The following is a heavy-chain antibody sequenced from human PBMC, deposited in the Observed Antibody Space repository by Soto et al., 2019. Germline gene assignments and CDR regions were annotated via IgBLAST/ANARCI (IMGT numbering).Heavy chain of an antibody. J-gene: IGHJ4*02. D-gene: IGHD2-15*01. CDR2: ISYDGSNK. CDR3: AKDNRVDKNFDY. V-gene: IGHV3-30*18. CDR1: GFTFSSYG. Sequence: GGFLRLSCAASGFTFSSYGMHWVRQAPGKGLEWVAVISYDGSNKYYADSVKGRFTISRDNSKNTLYLQMNSLRAEDTAVYYCAKDNRVDKNFDYWGQGTQVTVSS.